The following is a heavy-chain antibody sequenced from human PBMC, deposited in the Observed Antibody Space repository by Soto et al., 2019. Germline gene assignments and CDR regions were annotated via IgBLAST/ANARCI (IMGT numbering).Heavy chain of an antibody. CDR2: INTDGSST. V-gene: IGHV3-74*01. D-gene: IGHD6-6*01. J-gene: IGHJ4*01. CDR3: ARGGTRHSSSSVY. CDR1: GFTFSSYW. Sequence: EVQLVESGGGLVQPGGSLRLSCAASGFTFSSYWMHWVRQAPGKGLVWVSRINTDGSSTSYADSVKGRFTISRDKAKTTLSLHMSSLTAEGTAVSFCARGGTRHSSSSVYWGHAPVVNVSS.